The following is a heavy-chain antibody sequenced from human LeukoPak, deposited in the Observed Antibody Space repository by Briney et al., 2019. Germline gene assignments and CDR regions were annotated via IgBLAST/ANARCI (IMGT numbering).Heavy chain of an antibody. V-gene: IGHV3-72*01. J-gene: IGHJ6*02. Sequence: GGSLRLSCAASGFSFSDHYIDWVRQAPGKGLEWVARSRNKVNRYTTKYAASVEGRFTLSRDDSKNSLYLQMNSLRAEDTAVYYCARTIAVAGAFTRYGMDVWGQGTTVTVSS. CDR1: GFSFSDHY. CDR3: ARTIAVAGAFTRYGMDV. CDR2: SRNKVNRYTT. D-gene: IGHD6-19*01.